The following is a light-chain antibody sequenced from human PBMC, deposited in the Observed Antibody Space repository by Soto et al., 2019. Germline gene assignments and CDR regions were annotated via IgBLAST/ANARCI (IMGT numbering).Light chain of an antibody. J-gene: IGLJ3*02. Sequence: QSALTQPASVSGSPGQSVTIPCTGTNSDLGNYKYVSWYQQYPGKPPQLLIYEVTNRPLGVSNRFSGSKSGNTASLTISGLRAEDEADYYCSSYTTTITVFGGGTKVTVL. CDR2: EVT. V-gene: IGLV2-14*01. CDR3: SSYTTTITV. CDR1: NSDLGNYKY.